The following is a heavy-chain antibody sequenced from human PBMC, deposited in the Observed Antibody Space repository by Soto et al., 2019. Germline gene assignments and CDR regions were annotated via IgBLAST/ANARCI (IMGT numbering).Heavy chain of an antibody. CDR2: IKKDGSTK. D-gene: IGHD3-3*01. CDR3: ARAAYDFWSGYYQEVFDY. CDR1: GFTFSSYW. Sequence: EVQLVESGGGLVQPGGSLRLSCAASGFTFSSYWMSWVRQAPGKGLEWVANIKKDGSTKYYVDSVKGRFTISRDNAKNSLYLQMNSLRAEDTAVYYGARAAYDFWSGYYQEVFDYWGQGTLVTVSS. J-gene: IGHJ4*02. V-gene: IGHV3-7*04.